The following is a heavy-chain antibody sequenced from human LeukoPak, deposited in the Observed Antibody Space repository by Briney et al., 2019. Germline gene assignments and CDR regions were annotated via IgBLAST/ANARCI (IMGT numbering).Heavy chain of an antibody. CDR2: IYSGGST. D-gene: IGHD3-22*01. CDR1: GFTVSSNY. J-gene: IGHJ6*03. Sequence: GGSLRLSCAASGFTVSSNYMSWVRQAPGKGLEWVSVIYSGGSTYYADSVKGRFTISRDNSKNTLYLQMNSLRAEDTAVYYCARDWSDSGYGYYYMDVWGKGTTVTVSS. V-gene: IGHV3-53*01. CDR3: ARDWSDSGYGYYYMDV.